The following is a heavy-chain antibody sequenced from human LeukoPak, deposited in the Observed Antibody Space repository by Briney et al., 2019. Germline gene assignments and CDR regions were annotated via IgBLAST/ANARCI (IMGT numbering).Heavy chain of an antibody. V-gene: IGHV3-33*01. CDR3: ARSMIFPPDSFDY. D-gene: IGHD3-22*01. CDR1: GFTFSSYG. CDR2: IWYDGSNK. Sequence: GGPLRLSRAASGFTFSSYGMHWVRQAPGKGLEWVAVIWYDGSNKYYADSVKGRFTISRDNAKNTLYLQMNSLRAEDTAVYYCARSMIFPPDSFDYWGQGTLVTVSS. J-gene: IGHJ4*02.